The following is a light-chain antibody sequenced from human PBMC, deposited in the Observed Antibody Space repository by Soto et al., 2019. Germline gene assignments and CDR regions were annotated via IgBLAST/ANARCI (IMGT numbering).Light chain of an antibody. CDR3: GTWDSSLSRWV. CDR2: DNN. J-gene: IGLJ3*02. CDR1: SSNIGNNY. V-gene: IGLV1-51*01. Sequence: QSALTQPPSVSAAPGQKVTISCSGSSSNIGNNYVSWYQQLPGTAPKLLIYDNNKRPSGIPDRFSGSKSGTSATLGITGLQTGDEADYYCGTWDSSLSRWVFGGGTKLTVL.